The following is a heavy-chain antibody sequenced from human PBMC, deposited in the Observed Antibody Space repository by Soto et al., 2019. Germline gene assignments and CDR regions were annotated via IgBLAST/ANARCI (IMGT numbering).Heavy chain of an antibody. V-gene: IGHV4-59*11. CDR1: GGSISSHY. CDR2: VYYSGST. D-gene: IGHD2-15*01. Sequence: QVQLQESGPGLVKPSETLSLTCSVSGGSISSHYWIWMRQPPGKGLHCIGYVYYSGSTHYNPSLKSRVTISLDTSRTQFSLRLNSVTAADTAVYYCARGCCSGGNCYSDRLPTYDFDYWGQGTLVTVSA. CDR3: ARGCCSGGNCYSDRLPTYDFDY. J-gene: IGHJ4*02.